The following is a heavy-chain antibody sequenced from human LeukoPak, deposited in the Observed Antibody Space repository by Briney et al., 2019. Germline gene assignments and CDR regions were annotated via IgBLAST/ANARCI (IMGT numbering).Heavy chain of an antibody. J-gene: IGHJ4*02. CDR2: IYYSGST. CDR3: ATTFRFTACGGFDS. CDR1: GGSIRSVTYY. D-gene: IGHD2-21*02. V-gene: IGHV4-31*03. Sequence: SQTLSLTCSVSGGSIRSVTYYWSWIRQPPGRGLELIGYIYYSGSTYYSLSLRSRASISIDTSMNMFSLNLNSVTAADTSGSYCATTFRFTACGGFDSWGKGTLVTVSS.